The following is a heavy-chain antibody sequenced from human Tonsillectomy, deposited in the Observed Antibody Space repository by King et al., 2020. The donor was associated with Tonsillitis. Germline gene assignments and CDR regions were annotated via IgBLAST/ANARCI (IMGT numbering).Heavy chain of an antibody. V-gene: IGHV1-69*12. Sequence: QLVQSGAEVKKPGSSVKVSCRASGGTFSSYSINWVRQAPGQGLEWMGGIIPVFATATYAQRLQGRVTMTAEELTRTAYMELRSLRSEDTAVYYCARKGQLRYFDLWGRGTLVTVSS. CDR3: ARKGQLRYFDL. CDR2: IIPVFATA. D-gene: IGHD5-18*01. J-gene: IGHJ2*01. CDR1: GGTFSSYS.